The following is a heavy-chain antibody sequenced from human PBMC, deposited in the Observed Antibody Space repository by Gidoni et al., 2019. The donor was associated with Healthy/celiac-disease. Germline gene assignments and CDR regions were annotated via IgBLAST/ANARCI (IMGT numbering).Heavy chain of an antibody. Sequence: QITLKESGPTLVKPTQTLTLTCTFSGFSLSTSGVGVGWLRQPPGKALEWLSLIDWDDDKRYSPSLKSRLTITKDTSKNQVVLTMTNMDPVDTATYYCANRRGGSYVNYWGQGTLVTVSS. CDR3: ANRRGGSYVNY. V-gene: IGHV2-5*02. D-gene: IGHD1-26*01. CDR1: GFSLSTSGVG. CDR2: IDWDDDK. J-gene: IGHJ4*02.